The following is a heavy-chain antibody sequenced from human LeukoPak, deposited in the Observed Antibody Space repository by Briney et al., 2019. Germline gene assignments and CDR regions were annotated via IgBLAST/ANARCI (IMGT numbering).Heavy chain of an antibody. J-gene: IGHJ6*02. V-gene: IGHV3-7*05. Sequence: PGGSLRLSCAASGXTFSSYWMSWVRRAPGKGLEWVANIKQDGSEEVYVDSVKGRFTISRDNAKNSLFLQMNTLRAEDTAVYYCARDPYSSTWSYGMDVWGQGTTVTVSS. CDR3: ARDPYSSTWSYGMDV. CDR2: IKQDGSEE. CDR1: GXTFSSYW. D-gene: IGHD6-6*01.